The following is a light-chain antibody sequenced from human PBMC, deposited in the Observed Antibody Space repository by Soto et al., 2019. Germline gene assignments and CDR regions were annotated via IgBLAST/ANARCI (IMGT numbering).Light chain of an antibody. CDR3: SSSTTIRTVK. CDR2: DVT. J-gene: IGLJ2*01. V-gene: IGLV2-14*03. CDR1: SSDVGGSNH. Sequence: QSALTQPASVSGSPGQSITISCTGTSSDVGGSNHVSWYQQRPDKAPRLMIYDVTNRPSGVSDRFSGSKSGNTASLTISGLQAEDEADYYCSSSTTIRTVKFGGGPKVTVL.